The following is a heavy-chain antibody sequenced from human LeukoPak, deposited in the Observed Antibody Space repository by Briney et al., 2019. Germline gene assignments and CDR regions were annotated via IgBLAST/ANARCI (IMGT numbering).Heavy chain of an antibody. CDR2: IYGDGSFT. J-gene: IGHJ4*02. CDR1: GFTVNNNY. Sequence: GGSLRLSCAASGFTVNNNYMTWVRQAPGKGLVWVALIYGDGSFTRYADSVKGRFTISRDNSKNTLYLQMNSLRAEDTAVYYCARGRIAAAGLFDYWGQGTLVTVSP. V-gene: IGHV3-53*01. D-gene: IGHD6-13*01. CDR3: ARGRIAAAGLFDY.